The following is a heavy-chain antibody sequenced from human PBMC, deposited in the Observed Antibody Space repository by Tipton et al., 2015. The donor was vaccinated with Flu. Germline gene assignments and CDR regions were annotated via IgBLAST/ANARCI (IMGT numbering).Heavy chain of an antibody. J-gene: IGHJ5*02. Sequence: TLSLTCTVSGGSISSYYWSWIRQPPGKGLEWIGYIYYSGSTNYNPSLKSRVTISVDTSKNQFSLKLSSVTAADTAVYYCARHEGWFDPWGQGTLVTVSS. CDR1: GGSISSYY. CDR2: IYYSGST. V-gene: IGHV4-59*08. CDR3: ARHEGWFDP.